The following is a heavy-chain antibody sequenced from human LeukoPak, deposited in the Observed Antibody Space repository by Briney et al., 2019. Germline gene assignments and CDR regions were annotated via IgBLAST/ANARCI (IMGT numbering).Heavy chain of an antibody. CDR1: GGSISSGTYY. CDR2: MSTSGGT. J-gene: IGHJ4*02. V-gene: IGHV4-61*02. Sequence: SETLSLTCTVSGGSISSGTYYWSWIRQPAGKGLEWIGRMSTSGGTNYNPSLKSRVTISVDTSKNQFSLKLSSVTAADTAVYYCARERYCSTTSCPILGFDYWGQGTLVTVSS. D-gene: IGHD2-2*01. CDR3: ARERYCSTTSCPILGFDY.